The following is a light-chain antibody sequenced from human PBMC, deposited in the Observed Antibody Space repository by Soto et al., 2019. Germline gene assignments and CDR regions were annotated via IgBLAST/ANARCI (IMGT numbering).Light chain of an antibody. J-gene: IGKJ5*01. CDR2: GAS. V-gene: IGKV3-20*01. CDR1: QSVDSNY. Sequence: EIVLTQSPGTLSLSPGEEATLSCRASQSVDSNYLAWYQQKPGQTPRLIIYGASGRAAGSPHSISGSGFWTDFTLTISKVEPEDFAVYYCQQYGTPRSVTFGQGTRLEIK. CDR3: QQYGTPRSVT.